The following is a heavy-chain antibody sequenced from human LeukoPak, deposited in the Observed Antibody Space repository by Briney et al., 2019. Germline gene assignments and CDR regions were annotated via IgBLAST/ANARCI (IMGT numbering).Heavy chain of an antibody. CDR2: INHSGST. J-gene: IGHJ4*02. CDR3: ARGPQFWSGYYTDY. V-gene: IGHV4-34*01. Sequence: PSETLSLTCAVYGGSFSGYYWSWIRQPPGKGLEWIGEINHSGSTNYNPSLKGRVTISVDTSKNQFSLKLSSVTAADTAVYYCARGPQFWSGYYTDYWGQGTLVTVSS. CDR1: GGSFSGYY. D-gene: IGHD3-3*01.